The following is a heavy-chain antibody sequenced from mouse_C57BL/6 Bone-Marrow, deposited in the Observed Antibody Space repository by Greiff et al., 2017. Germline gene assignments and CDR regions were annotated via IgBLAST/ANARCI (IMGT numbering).Heavy chain of an antibody. CDR3: TRGKGDYDGTHWYFDV. J-gene: IGHJ1*03. D-gene: IGHD1-1*01. CDR2: ISSGGDYI. V-gene: IGHV5-9-1*02. Sequence: EVKLVESGEGLVKPGGSLKLSCAASGFTFSSYAMSWVRQTPEKRLEWVAYISSGGDYISYADTVKGRFTISRDNARNTLYLQMSSLKSEDTAMYYCTRGKGDYDGTHWYFDVWGTGTTVTVSS. CDR1: GFTFSSYA.